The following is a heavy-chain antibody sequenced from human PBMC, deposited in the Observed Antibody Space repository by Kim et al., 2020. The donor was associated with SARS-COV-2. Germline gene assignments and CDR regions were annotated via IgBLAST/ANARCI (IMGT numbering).Heavy chain of an antibody. J-gene: IGHJ4*02. D-gene: IGHD3-9*01. Sequence: KFQGRVTITADKSTSTAYMELSSLRSEDTAVYYCARDYDILTGDRGSFDYWGQGTLVTVSS. CDR3: ARDYDILTGDRGSFDY. V-gene: IGHV1-69*04.